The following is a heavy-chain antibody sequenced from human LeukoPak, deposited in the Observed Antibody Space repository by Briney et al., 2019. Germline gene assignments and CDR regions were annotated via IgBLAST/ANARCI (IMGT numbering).Heavy chain of an antibody. V-gene: IGHV3-49*04. D-gene: IGHD4-23*01. J-gene: IGHJ1*01. CDR3: TFDYGGNTGYFQH. CDR2: IRSKAYGGTT. Sequence: PGRSLRLSCTASGFTFGNYAMSWVRQAPGKGLEWVGFIRSKAYGGTTEYAASVKGRFTISRDDSKSIAYLRMNSLKTEDTAVYYCTFDYGGNTGYFQHWGQGTLVTVSS. CDR1: GFTFGNYA.